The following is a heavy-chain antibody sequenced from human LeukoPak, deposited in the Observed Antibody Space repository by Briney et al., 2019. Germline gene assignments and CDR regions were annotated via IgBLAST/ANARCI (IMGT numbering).Heavy chain of an antibody. Sequence: SVKVSCKASGGTFSSYAISWVRQAPGQGLEWMGGIIPIFGTANYAQKFQGRVTITAGKSTSTAYMELSSPRSEDTAVYYCARERSITPDKRYNWKWSRSDAFYIWGQGTMVTVSS. J-gene: IGHJ3*02. D-gene: IGHD1-20*01. CDR1: GGTFSSYA. CDR3: ARERSITPDKRYNWKWSRSDAFYI. CDR2: IIPIFGTA. V-gene: IGHV1-69*06.